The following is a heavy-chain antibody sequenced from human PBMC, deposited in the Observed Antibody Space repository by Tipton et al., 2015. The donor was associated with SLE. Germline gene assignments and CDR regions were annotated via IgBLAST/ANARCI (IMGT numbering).Heavy chain of an antibody. CDR1: GGSFSSDTYL. J-gene: IGHJ4*02. V-gene: IGHV4-39*07. CDR2: IYYTGST. Sequence: TLSLTCTVSGGSFSSDTYLWGWIRQPPGKGLEWIGDIYYTGSTYYNPSLKSRVTISVDTAKNQFSLKLSSVTAADTAVYYCAGRGDLVVVTSYFDNWGQGTLVTVSS. D-gene: IGHD2-21*02. CDR3: AGRGDLVVVTSYFDN.